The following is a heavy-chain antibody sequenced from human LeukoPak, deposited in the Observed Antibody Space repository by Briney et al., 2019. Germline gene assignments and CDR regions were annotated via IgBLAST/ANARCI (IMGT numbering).Heavy chain of an antibody. D-gene: IGHD3-10*01. V-gene: IGHV3-30-3*01. CDR1: GFTFSSYA. CDR2: ISYDGSNK. J-gene: IGHJ6*02. CDR3: AGDVLYGSGSSKYGMDV. Sequence: GRSLRLSCAASGFTFSSYAMHWVRQAPGKGLEWVAVISYDGSNKYYADSVKGRFTISRDNSKNTLYLQMNSLRAEDTAVYYCAGDVLYGSGSSKYGMDVWGQGTTVTVSS.